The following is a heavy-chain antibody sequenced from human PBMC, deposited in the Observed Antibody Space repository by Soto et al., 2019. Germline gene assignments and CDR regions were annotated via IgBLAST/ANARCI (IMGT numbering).Heavy chain of an antibody. CDR3: GTVFEK. J-gene: IGHJ3*02. Sequence: GGSLRLSCAASGFTFTNYWMHWVRQVPGEGLVWVSRIDNHGDGTSYADFVKGRFAISRDNAKNTLYLQMNSLRVEDTAIYYCGTVFEKWGQGTMVTVSS. CDR1: GFTFTNYW. V-gene: IGHV3-74*01. CDR2: IDNHGDGT.